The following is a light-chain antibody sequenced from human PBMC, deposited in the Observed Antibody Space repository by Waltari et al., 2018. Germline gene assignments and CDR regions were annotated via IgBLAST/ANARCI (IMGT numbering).Light chain of an antibody. CDR1: GSNIGAGYD. J-gene: IGLJ2*01. CDR3: QSYDTSLSVV. V-gene: IGLV1-40*01. CDR2: GVN. Sequence: QSVLTQPPSVSGAPGQRVTISGTGSGSNIGAGYDTHWYQQLPGKAPRRLIYGVNTRPSGVPDRFFGAQSGTSASLAITGLQAEDEGDYYCQSYDTSLSVVFGGGTKLTVL.